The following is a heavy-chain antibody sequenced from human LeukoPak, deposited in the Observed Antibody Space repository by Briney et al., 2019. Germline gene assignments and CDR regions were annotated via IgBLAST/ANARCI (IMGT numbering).Heavy chain of an antibody. V-gene: IGHV4-34*01. D-gene: IGHD3-9*01. CDR2: INHSGST. CDR3: AGIYCDILTGYF. Sequence: SETLSLTCAVYGGSFSGYYWSWIRQPPGKGLEWIGEINHSGSTNYNPSLKSRVTISVDTSKNQFSLKLSSVTAADTAVYYCAGIYCDILTGYFWGQGTMVTVSS. CDR1: GGSFSGYY. J-gene: IGHJ3*01.